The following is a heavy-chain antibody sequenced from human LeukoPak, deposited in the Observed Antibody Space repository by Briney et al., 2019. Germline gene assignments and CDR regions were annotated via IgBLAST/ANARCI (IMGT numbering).Heavy chain of an antibody. J-gene: IGHJ3*02. V-gene: IGHV3-11*04. CDR3: ARVDRDGGDAFDI. CDR1: GFTFSDYY. D-gene: IGHD1-14*01. CDR2: ISSSSSTI. Sequence: PGGSLRLSCAASGFTFSDYYMSWIRQAPGKGLEWVSYISSSSSTIYYADSVKGRFTISRDNAKNSLYLQMNSLKAEDTAVYYCARVDRDGGDAFDIWGQGTMVTVSS.